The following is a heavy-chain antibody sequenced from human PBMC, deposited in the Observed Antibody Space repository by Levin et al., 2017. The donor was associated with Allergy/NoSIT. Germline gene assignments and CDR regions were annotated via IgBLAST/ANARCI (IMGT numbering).Heavy chain of an antibody. Sequence: GGSLRLSCKGSGYSFTSYWIGWVRQMPGKGLEWMGIIYPGDSDTRYSPSFQGQVTISADKSISTAYLQWSSLKASDTAMYYCARHTLGYCSSTSCYDYYYYYGMDVWGQGTTVTVSS. V-gene: IGHV5-51*01. CDR3: ARHTLGYCSSTSCYDYYYYYGMDV. CDR1: GYSFTSYW. CDR2: IYPGDSDT. D-gene: IGHD2-2*01. J-gene: IGHJ6*02.